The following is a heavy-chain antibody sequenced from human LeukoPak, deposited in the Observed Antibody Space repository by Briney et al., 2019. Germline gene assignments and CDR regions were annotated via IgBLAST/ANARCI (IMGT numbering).Heavy chain of an antibody. V-gene: IGHV4-4*02. Sequence: SGTLSLTCAVSGGSISSSNWWSWVRQPPGKGLEWIGEIYHSGSTNYNPSLKSRVTISVDKSKNQFSLKLSSVTAADTAVYYCARGRAVWGIQLWSAEYFQHWGQGTLVTVSS. D-gene: IGHD5-18*01. CDR1: GGSISSSNW. CDR3: ARGRAVWGIQLWSAEYFQH. CDR2: IYHSGST. J-gene: IGHJ1*01.